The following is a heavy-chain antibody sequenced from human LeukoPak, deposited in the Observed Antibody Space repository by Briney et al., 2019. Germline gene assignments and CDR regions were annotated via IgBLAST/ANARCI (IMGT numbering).Heavy chain of an antibody. CDR3: AKDFKGDYGYYFDY. CDR2: ISGSGGST. Sequence: GGSLRLSCAASGFTFSSYAMSWVRQAPGKGLEWVPAISGSGGSTYYADSVKGRFTISRDNSKNTLYLQMNSLRAEDTAVYYCAKDFKGDYGYYFDYWGQGTLVTVSS. D-gene: IGHD4-17*01. V-gene: IGHV3-23*01. J-gene: IGHJ4*02. CDR1: GFTFSSYA.